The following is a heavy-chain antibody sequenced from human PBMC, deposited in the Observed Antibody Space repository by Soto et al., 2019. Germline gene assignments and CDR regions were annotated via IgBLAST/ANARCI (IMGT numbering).Heavy chain of an antibody. CDR1: GYTFTSYY. D-gene: IGHD6-19*01. CDR2: INPSGGST. J-gene: IGHJ5*02. V-gene: IGHV1-46*01. Sequence: ASVKVSCKASGYTFTSYYMHWVRQAPGQGLEWMGIINPSGGSTSYAQKFQGRVTMTGDTSTSTVYMELSSLRSEDTAVYYCARDRIAVAGTAFLRYNWFDPWGQGTLVTVSS. CDR3: ARDRIAVAGTAFLRYNWFDP.